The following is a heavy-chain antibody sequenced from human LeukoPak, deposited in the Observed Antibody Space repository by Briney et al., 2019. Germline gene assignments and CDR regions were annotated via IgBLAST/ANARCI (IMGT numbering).Heavy chain of an antibody. V-gene: IGHV4-59*12. CDR3: ARERTYDFWSGYLYYFDY. D-gene: IGHD3-3*01. CDR1: GGSISSYY. J-gene: IGHJ4*02. Sequence: SETLSLTCTVSGGSISSYYWSWIRQPPGKGLEWIGYIYYSGSTNYNPSLKSRVTISVDTSKNQFSLKLSSVTAADTAVYYCARERTYDFWSGYLYYFDYWGQGTLVTVSS. CDR2: IYYSGST.